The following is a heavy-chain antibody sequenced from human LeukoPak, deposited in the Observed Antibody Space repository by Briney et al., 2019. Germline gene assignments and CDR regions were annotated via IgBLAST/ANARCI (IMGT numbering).Heavy chain of an antibody. V-gene: IGHV4-59*01. D-gene: IGHD6-19*01. CDR1: GGSISSYY. Sequence: SETLSLTCTVSGGSISSYYWSWIRQPPGKGLEWIGYMYYSGSTNYNPSLKSRVTISVDTSKNQFSLKLSSVTAADTAVYYCARVSNGMAVAPYTWFDYWGQGILVTVSS. CDR3: ARVSNGMAVAPYTWFDY. CDR2: MYYSGST. J-gene: IGHJ4*02.